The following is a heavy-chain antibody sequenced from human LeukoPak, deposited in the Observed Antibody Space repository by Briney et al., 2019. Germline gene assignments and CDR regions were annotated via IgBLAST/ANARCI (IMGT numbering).Heavy chain of an antibody. CDR1: GGTFSSYA. Sequence: SVKVSCKASGGTFSSYAISWVRQAPGQGLEWMGGIIPIFGTANYAQKFQGRVTIIADKSTSTAYMELSSLRSEDTAVYYCARERVLQQPPYYYYGMDVWGKGTTVTVSS. D-gene: IGHD6-13*01. CDR3: ARERVLQQPPYYYYGMDV. V-gene: IGHV1-69*06. J-gene: IGHJ6*04. CDR2: IIPIFGTA.